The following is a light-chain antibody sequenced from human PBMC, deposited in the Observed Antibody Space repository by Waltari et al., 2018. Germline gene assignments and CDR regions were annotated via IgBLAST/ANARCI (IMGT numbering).Light chain of an antibody. CDR1: QGISSY. Sequence: AIRLTQSPSSSSASTGDRLTITCRASQGISSYLAWYQQKPGKAPKLLIYGASTLQSGVPSRFSGSGSGTDFTLTISCLQSEDFATYYCQQYYSYPLTFGGGTKVEIK. CDR3: QQYYSYPLT. CDR2: GAS. V-gene: IGKV1-8*01. J-gene: IGKJ4*01.